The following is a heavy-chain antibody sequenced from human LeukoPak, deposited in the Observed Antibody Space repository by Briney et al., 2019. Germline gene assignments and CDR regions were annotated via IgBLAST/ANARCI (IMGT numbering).Heavy chain of an antibody. J-gene: IGHJ3*02. V-gene: IGHV4-34*01. CDR2: INHSGST. D-gene: IGHD1-26*01. Sequence: SETLSLTCAVYGGSFSGYYWSWIRQPPGKGLEWIGEINHSGSTNYNPSLKSRVTISVDTSKNQFSLKLSSVTAADTAVYYCARARPGGSYQEDDAFDIWGQGTMVTVSS. CDR1: GGSFSGYY. CDR3: ARARPGGSYQEDDAFDI.